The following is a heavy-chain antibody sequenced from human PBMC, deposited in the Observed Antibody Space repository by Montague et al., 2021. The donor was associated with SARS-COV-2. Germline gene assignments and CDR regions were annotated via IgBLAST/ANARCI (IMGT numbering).Heavy chain of an antibody. CDR2: IYYSGST. J-gene: IGHJ6*02. CDR3: ARVGRQHLVRLSGMDV. V-gene: IGHV4-39*07. Sequence: SETLSLTCTVSGGSISSSSYYWGWIRQPPGKGLEWIGNIYYSGSTYYXPSLKSRVTISVDTSKNQFSLKLSSVTAADTAVYYCARVGRQHLVRLSGMDVWGQGTTVTVSS. D-gene: IGHD6-13*01. CDR1: GGSISSSSYY.